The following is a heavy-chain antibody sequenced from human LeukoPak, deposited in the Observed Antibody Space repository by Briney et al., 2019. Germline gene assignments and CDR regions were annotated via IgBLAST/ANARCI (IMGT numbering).Heavy chain of an antibody. CDR1: GYTLTELS. CDR3: ATVANPRYYDSSGYPSL. V-gene: IGHV1-24*01. Sequence: ASVKVSCKVSGYTLTELSMHWVRQAPGKGLEWMGGFDPEDGETIYAQKFQGRVTMTEDTSTDTAYMELRSLRSEDTAVYYCATVANPRYYDSSGYPSLWGQGTLVTVSS. D-gene: IGHD3-22*01. J-gene: IGHJ4*02. CDR2: FDPEDGET.